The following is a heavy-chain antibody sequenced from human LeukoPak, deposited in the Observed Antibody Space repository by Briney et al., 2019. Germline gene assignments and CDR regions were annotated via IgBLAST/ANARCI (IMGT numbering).Heavy chain of an antibody. V-gene: IGHV3-30*18. Sequence: GGSLRLSCAASGFTFSNYGMHWVRQAPGKGLEWVAVISYDESDKYYADSVKGRFTISRDNSKNTLYLQMNSLRPEDTAVYYCAKGVVAATNAAYYVMDVWGQGTTVTVS. CDR1: GFTFSNYG. J-gene: IGHJ6*02. CDR3: AKGVVAATNAAYYVMDV. D-gene: IGHD2-15*01. CDR2: ISYDESDK.